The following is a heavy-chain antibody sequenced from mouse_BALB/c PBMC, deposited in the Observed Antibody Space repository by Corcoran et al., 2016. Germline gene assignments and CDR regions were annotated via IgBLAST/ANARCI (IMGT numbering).Heavy chain of an antibody. CDR1: GYTFTDYF. Sequence: QIQLQQSGPELVKLGASVRISCNASGYTFTDYFINWVKQKPGQGLEWIGWIYPGSGNIKYNEKFKGKATLTVDTSSSTAYMQLSSLTSEDTAVYFCARGYGNYYFDYWGQGTTLTVSS. D-gene: IGHD2-10*02. V-gene: IGHV1-84*02. J-gene: IGHJ2*01. CDR2: IYPGSGNI. CDR3: ARGYGNYYFDY.